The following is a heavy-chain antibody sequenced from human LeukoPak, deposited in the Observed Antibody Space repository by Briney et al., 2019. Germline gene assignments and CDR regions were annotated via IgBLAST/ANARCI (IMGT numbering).Heavy chain of an antibody. CDR3: AVFPGIVGATPLRNDAFDI. CDR2: INPNSGGT. J-gene: IGHJ3*02. CDR1: GYTFTGYF. D-gene: IGHD1-26*01. Sequence: ASVKVSCKASGYTFTGYFIHWVRQAPGQGLEWMGWINPNSGGTNYAQKFQGRVTMTRDTSISTAYMALSRLRSDDTAVYYCAVFPGIVGATPLRNDAFDIWGQGTMVAVSS. V-gene: IGHV1-2*02.